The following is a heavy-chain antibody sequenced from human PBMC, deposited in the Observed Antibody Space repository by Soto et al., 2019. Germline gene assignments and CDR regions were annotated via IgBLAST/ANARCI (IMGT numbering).Heavy chain of an antibody. CDR3: VRDGTKTLRDWFDP. CDR2: IYATGTT. CDR1: CASISGFY. J-gene: IGHJ5*02. D-gene: IGHD1-1*01. Sequence: TSETLSLTCTFSCASISGFYWSWIRKSAGKGLEWIGRIYATGTTDYNPSLKSRVMMSVDTSKKQFSLKLRSVTAADTAVYYCVRDGTKTLRDWFDPWGQGISVTVSS. V-gene: IGHV4-4*07.